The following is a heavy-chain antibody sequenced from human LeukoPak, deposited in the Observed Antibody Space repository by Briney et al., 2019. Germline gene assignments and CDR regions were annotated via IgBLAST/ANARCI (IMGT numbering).Heavy chain of an antibody. J-gene: IGHJ6*02. D-gene: IGHD3-10*01. CDR3: VTLGWFGEAYGMDV. Sequence: ASVKGSCKVSGYTLTELSIHWVRQAPGKGLEWMGGFDPEDGETIYAQKFQGRVTMTEDTSTDTAYMELSSLRSEDTAVYYCVTLGWFGEAYGMDVWGQGTTVTVSS. CDR2: FDPEDGET. V-gene: IGHV1-24*01. CDR1: GYTLTELS.